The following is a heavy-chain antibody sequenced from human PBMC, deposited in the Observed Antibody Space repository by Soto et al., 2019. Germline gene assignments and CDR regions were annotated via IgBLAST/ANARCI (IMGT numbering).Heavy chain of an antibody. D-gene: IGHD6-13*01. J-gene: IGHJ5*02. Sequence: QVQLVQSGAEVKKPGASVKVSCKASGYTFARYGISWVRQAPGQGLEWMGWISAYNGHTYYPQKLQGRVTMTTDISTSTAYMELRSLSSVDTAVYYCARDVASAGTTWFDTWGQGTLVTVSS. CDR3: ARDVASAGTTWFDT. CDR1: GYTFARYG. V-gene: IGHV1-18*01. CDR2: ISAYNGHT.